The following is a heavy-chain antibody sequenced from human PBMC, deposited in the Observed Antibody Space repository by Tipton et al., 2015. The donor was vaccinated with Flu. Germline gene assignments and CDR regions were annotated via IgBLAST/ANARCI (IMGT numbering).Heavy chain of an antibody. D-gene: IGHD2-21*02. V-gene: IGHV1-18*01. CDR3: ARVDCAGDCSSSDS. J-gene: IGHJ4*02. CDR1: GYTFIYYG. Sequence: QLVQSGGEVKRPGASVRVSCKASGYTFIYYGINWVRQAPGQGLEWMGWISADDGSTKYAQKFQGRVTMTTDTSTSTAYMELRSLRSDDPAIYYCARVDCAGDCSSSDSWGQGTPVTVSS. CDR2: ISADDGST.